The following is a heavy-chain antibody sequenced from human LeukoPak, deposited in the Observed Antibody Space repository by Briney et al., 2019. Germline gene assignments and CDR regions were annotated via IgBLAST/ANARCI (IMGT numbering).Heavy chain of an antibody. CDR3: ARAQVSIVGATTAYFDY. D-gene: IGHD1-26*01. CDR2: IYSGGST. Sequence: GGSLRLSCAASGFTVSSNYMSWVRQAPGKGLEWVSVIYSGGSTYYADSVKGRFTISRDNSKNTQYLQMNSLRAEDTAVYYCARAQVSIVGATTAYFDYWGQGTLVTVSS. CDR1: GFTVSSNY. J-gene: IGHJ4*02. V-gene: IGHV3-53*01.